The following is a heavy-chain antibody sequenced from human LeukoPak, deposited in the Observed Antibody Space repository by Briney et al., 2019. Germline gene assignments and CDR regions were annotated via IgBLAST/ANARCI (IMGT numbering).Heavy chain of an antibody. V-gene: IGHV4-59*11. CDR3: AREANYYGSGSYFEGTFDY. CDR1: GVSISTHY. D-gene: IGHD3-10*01. CDR2: IYHNGIT. J-gene: IGHJ4*02. Sequence: SETLSLTCNVSGVSISTHYWSWIRQSPGKGLEWIGYIYHNGITNYNPSLKSRVTISIDTSKNEFSLKLTSVIAADTAVYFCAREANYYGSGSYFEGTFDYWGQGSLVTVSS.